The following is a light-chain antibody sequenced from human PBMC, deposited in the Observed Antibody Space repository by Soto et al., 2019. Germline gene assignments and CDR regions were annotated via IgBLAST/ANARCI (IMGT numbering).Light chain of an antibody. CDR3: QQYDDSMT. J-gene: IGKJ1*01. CDR1: QSVSSSY. Sequence: VLTQSPGTLSLSPGERATLSCRASQSVSSSYLAWYQQKPGQAPRLLIYGASTRATGIPDRFSGSGSGTDFTLTISRLEPEDFAVYHCQQYDDSMTFGQGTKVDI. V-gene: IGKV3-20*01. CDR2: GAS.